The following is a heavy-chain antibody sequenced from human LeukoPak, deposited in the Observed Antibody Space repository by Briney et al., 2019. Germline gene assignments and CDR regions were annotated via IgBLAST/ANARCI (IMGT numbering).Heavy chain of an antibody. J-gene: IGHJ4*02. CDR3: ARDSRSGSHVGYFDY. V-gene: IGHV3-48*04. CDR2: ISGSSSTI. Sequence: GGSLRLSCAASGFTFSSYSMNWVRQAPGKGLEWVSYISGSSSTIYYADSVKGRFTISRDNAKNSLYLQMNSLRAENTAVYYCARDSRSGSHVGYFDYWGQGTLVTVSS. D-gene: IGHD1-26*01. CDR1: GFTFSSYS.